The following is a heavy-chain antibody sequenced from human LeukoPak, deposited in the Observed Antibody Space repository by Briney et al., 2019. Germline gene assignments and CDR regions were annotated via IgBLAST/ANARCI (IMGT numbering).Heavy chain of an antibody. CDR3: ARDKTYYDSSGYFFGGPDV. CDR2: ISSSGSTI. Sequence: GGSLRLSCAASGFTFSSYEMNWVRQAPGKGLEGVSYISSSGSTIYYADSVKGRFTISRDNAKNSLYLQMNSLRAEDTAVYYCARDKTYYDSSGYFFGGPDVWGKGTTVTISS. V-gene: IGHV3-48*03. J-gene: IGHJ6*04. D-gene: IGHD3-22*01. CDR1: GFTFSSYE.